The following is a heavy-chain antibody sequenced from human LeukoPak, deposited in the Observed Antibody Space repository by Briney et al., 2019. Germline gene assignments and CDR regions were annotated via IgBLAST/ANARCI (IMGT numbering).Heavy chain of an antibody. CDR1: GFTFSSYW. CDR2: IYHSGST. CDR3: ARGSYDSSGYTYYYYYYMDV. Sequence: GSLRLSCAASGFTFSSYWMSWVRQAPGKGLEWIGSIYHSGSTYYNPSLKSRVTISVDTSKNQFSLKLSSVTAADTAVYYCARGSYDSSGYTYYYYYYMDVWGKGTTVTVSS. D-gene: IGHD3-22*01. V-gene: IGHV4-38-2*01. J-gene: IGHJ6*03.